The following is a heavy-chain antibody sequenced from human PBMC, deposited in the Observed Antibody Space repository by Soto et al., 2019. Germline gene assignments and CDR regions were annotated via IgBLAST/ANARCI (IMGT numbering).Heavy chain of an antibody. V-gene: IGHV4-30-4*01. D-gene: IGHD3-22*01. CDR2: IYYSGST. J-gene: IGHJ4*02. CDR1: GGSISSGDYY. Sequence: QVQLQESGSGLVKPSQTLSLTCTVSGGSISSGDYYWSWIRQPPGKGREWIGYIYYSGSTYYNPSLKSRITISVDTSKNQFYLKLSSVTAADTAVYYCARSSYYYDSSGYRPLDYWGQGTLVTVSS. CDR3: ARSSYYYDSSGYRPLDY.